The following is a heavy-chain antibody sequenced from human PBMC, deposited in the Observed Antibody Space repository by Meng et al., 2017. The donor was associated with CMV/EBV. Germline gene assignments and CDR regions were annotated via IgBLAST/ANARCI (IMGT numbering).Heavy chain of an antibody. J-gene: IGHJ6*02. CDR2: ISWNSGSI. D-gene: IGHD6-19*01. V-gene: IGHV3-9*01. CDR3: AKEGGIAVADNYYYYGMDV. CDR1: GLTFDDYA. Sequence: GGSLRLSCAASGLTFDDYAMHWVRQAPGKGLEWVSGISWNSGSIGYADSVKGRFTISRDNAKNSLYLQMNSLRAEDTALYYCAKEGGIAVADNYYYYGMDVWGQGTTVTVSS.